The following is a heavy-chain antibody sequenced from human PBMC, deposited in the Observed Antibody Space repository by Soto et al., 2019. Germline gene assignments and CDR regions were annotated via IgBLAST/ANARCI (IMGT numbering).Heavy chain of an antibody. CDR1: GDSISSDGYH. V-gene: IGHV4-30-4*01. CDR3: ARAPVGMDSINFFDH. J-gene: IGHJ4*02. CDR2: IYNGGRT. D-gene: IGHD2-8*01. Sequence: SETLSLTCTVSGDSISSDGYHWSWIRHSPGKGLEWIGYIYNGGRTFYRPSLESRINMSLDATKNSYSLRLTSVTAADTAVYYCARAPVGMDSINFFDHWGQGILVTVSS.